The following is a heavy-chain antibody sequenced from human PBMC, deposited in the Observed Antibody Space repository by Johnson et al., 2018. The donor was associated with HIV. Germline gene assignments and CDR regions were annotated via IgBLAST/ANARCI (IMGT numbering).Heavy chain of an antibody. J-gene: IGHJ3*02. V-gene: IGHV3-9*01. CDR3: ARAGYSNYDRAFDI. Sequence: VQLVESGGGLVQPGRSLRLSCAASGFTFDDYAMHWVRQPPGKGLEWVSGISWNSGSIGHADSVKGRFTISRDNAKNSLYLQMNSLRAEDTALYYCARAGYSNYDRAFDIWGQGTMVTVSS. D-gene: IGHD4-11*01. CDR1: GFTFDDYA. CDR2: ISWNSGSI.